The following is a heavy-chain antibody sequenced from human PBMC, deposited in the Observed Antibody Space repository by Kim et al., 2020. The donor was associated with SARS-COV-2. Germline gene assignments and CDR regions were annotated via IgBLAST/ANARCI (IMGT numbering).Heavy chain of an antibody. CDR3: ASWAVPYGMDV. D-gene: IGHD3-10*01. J-gene: IGHJ6*02. Sequence: SKTLSLTCAVSGGSISSGGYSWSWIRQPPGKGLEWIGYIYHRGSTYYNPSLKSRVTISVDRSKNQFSLKLSSVTAADTAVYYCASWAVPYGMDVWGQGTTVTVSS. V-gene: IGHV4-30-2*01. CDR2: IYHRGST. CDR1: GGSISSGGYS.